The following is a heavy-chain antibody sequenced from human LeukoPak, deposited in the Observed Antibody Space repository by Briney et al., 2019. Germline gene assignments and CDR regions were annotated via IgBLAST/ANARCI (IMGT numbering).Heavy chain of an antibody. CDR3: TRAAYASSPDY. J-gene: IGHJ4*02. D-gene: IGHD2-8*01. CDR1: GFTFSTYF. Sequence: QPGGSLRLSCAASGFTFSTYFMHWVRQAPGKGLVWVSRIDNDGSSTTYADSVKGRFTISRDNAKNKLYLQMSSLRGEDTAVYYCTRAAYASSPDYWGQGTLVTVSS. V-gene: IGHV3-74*01. CDR2: IDNDGSST.